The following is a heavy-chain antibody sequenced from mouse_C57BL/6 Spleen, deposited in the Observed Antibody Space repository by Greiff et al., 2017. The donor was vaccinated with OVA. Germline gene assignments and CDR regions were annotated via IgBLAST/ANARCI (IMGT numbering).Heavy chain of an antibody. CDR1: GFTFSSYA. Sequence: EVQVVESGGGLVKPGGSLKLSCAASGFTFSSYAMSWVRQTPEKRLEWVATISDGGSYTYYPDNVKGRFTISRDNAKNNLYLQMSHLKSEDTAMYYCARDQGSSPSFAYWGQGTLVTVSA. V-gene: IGHV5-4*01. CDR3: ARDQGSSPSFAY. D-gene: IGHD1-1*01. J-gene: IGHJ3*01. CDR2: ISDGGSYT.